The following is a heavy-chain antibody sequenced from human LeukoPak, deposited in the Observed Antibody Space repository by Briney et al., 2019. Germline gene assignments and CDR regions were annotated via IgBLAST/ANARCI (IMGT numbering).Heavy chain of an antibody. V-gene: IGHV1-8*01. Sequence: PGASVKVSCKASGYTFTSYDINWVRQATGQGLEWMGWMNPNSGNTGYAQKFQGRVTMTEDTSTDTAYMELSSLRSEDTAVYYCATQLDFWSGYYRSSYFDYWGQGTLVTVSS. D-gene: IGHD3-3*01. CDR1: GYTFTSYD. J-gene: IGHJ4*02. CDR3: ATQLDFWSGYYRSSYFDY. CDR2: MNPNSGNT.